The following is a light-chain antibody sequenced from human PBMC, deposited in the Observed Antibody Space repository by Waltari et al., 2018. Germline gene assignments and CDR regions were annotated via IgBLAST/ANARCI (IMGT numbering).Light chain of an antibody. V-gene: IGLV2-23*02. Sequence: QSALTQPASVSGSPGQSITLSCTGDSSDVDDYNLFSWYQQHPGKAPKLIIYEVSKRPSGVSDRFSATKSGNTASLTISGLQVEDEANYYCCSYAGSSTPGVFGTGTKVTVL. CDR1: SSDVDDYNL. CDR3: CSYAGSSTPGV. J-gene: IGLJ1*01. CDR2: EVS.